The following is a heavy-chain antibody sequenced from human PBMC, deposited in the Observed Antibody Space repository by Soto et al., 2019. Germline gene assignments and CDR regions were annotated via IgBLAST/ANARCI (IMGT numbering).Heavy chain of an antibody. D-gene: IGHD3-16*01. CDR2: ISSYGSDT. Sequence: EVQLVESGGGLVLPGGSLRLSCAASGFTFSRYWMHWVRQVPGKGLVWVSRISSYGSDTHYADSVKGRFTISRDNAKNTLYLQMNSLRADDTAVYYCASNYAYAEGYYWYGIDVWGQGTTVTVSS. J-gene: IGHJ6*02. CDR3: ASNYAYAEGYYWYGIDV. V-gene: IGHV3-74*01. CDR1: GFTFSRYW.